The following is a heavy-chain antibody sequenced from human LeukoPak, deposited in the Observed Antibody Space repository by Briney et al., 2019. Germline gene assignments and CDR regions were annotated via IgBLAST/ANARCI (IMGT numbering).Heavy chain of an antibody. D-gene: IGHD6-13*01. J-gene: IGHJ4*02. CDR2: MNPNSGNT. Sequence: GASVKVSCKASGYTFTSYDINWVRQATGQGLEWMGWMNPNSGNTGYAQKFQGRVTMARNTSISTAYMELSSLRSEDTAVYYCARGTATPYPSSPGYWGQGTLVTVSS. CDR1: GYTFTSYD. V-gene: IGHV1-8*02. CDR3: ARGTATPYPSSPGY.